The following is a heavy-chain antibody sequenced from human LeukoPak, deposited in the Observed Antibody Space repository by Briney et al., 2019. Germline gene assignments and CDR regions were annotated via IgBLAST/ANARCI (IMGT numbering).Heavy chain of an antibody. V-gene: IGHV1-69*04. D-gene: IGHD6-13*01. CDR3: ARALAAAGNDF. CDR2: IIPILNIE. J-gene: IGHJ4*02. CDR1: GGTFSSFA. Sequence: VASVKVSCKTSGGTFSSFALTWVRLAPGQGLEWMGRIIPILNIEEYAQRFQGRVTITADTSTSTVYMELSSLRSEDTAVYYCARALAAAGNDFWGQGTLVTVSS.